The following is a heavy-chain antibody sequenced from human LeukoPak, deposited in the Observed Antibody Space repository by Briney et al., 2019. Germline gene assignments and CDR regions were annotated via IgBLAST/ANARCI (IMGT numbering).Heavy chain of an antibody. CDR1: GGSIGSFSYF. J-gene: IGHJ4*02. Sequence: PSETLSLTCSVSGGSIGSFSYFWGWVRQPPGEGLEWIGTIYHSGSTYYNPSLKSRVTISVDPSKTQSSLRVTSVTAADTAVYFCASRSPGISVAGPLDYWGQGILVTVSS. CDR2: IYHSGST. D-gene: IGHD6-19*01. V-gene: IGHV4-39*07. CDR3: ASRSPGISVAGPLDY.